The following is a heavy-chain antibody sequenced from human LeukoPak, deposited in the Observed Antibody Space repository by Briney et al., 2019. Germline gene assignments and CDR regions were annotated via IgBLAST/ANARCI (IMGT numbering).Heavy chain of an antibody. V-gene: IGHV3-13*04. CDR1: GFTFSRYD. J-gene: IGHJ6*02. D-gene: IGHD6-19*01. CDR3: AREIREAVTGIHYYYGLDV. Sequence: GGSLRLSCAASGFTFSRYDMHWVRQVPGKRLEWVSAIGTVGDTYYPDSVKGRFTISREDAKNSLYLQMNSLRAGDTAVYYCAREIREAVTGIHYYYGLDVWGQGTTVTVSS. CDR2: IGTVGDT.